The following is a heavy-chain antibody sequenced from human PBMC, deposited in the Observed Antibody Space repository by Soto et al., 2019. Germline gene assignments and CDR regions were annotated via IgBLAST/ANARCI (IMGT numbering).Heavy chain of an antibody. CDR3: ARVLYSGYDYHFDY. J-gene: IGHJ4*02. Sequence: GGSLRLSCAASGFTVSSNYMSWVRQAPGKGLEWVSVIYSGGSTYYADSVKGRFTISRHNSKNTLYLQMNSLRAEDTAVYYCARVLYSGYDYHFDYWGQGTLVTVSA. CDR2: IYSGGST. V-gene: IGHV3-53*04. D-gene: IGHD5-12*01. CDR1: GFTVSSNY.